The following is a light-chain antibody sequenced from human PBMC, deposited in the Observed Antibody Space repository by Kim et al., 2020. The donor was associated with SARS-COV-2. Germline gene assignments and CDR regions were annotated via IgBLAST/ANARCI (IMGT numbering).Light chain of an antibody. CDR1: QSVSSNY. V-gene: IGKV3-20*01. J-gene: IGKJ4*01. CDR3: QQYGSSPLT. Sequence: SPGERATLSCRASQSVSSNYLAWYQQKPGQAPRLLIYGASSRATGIPDRFSGSGYGTDFTLTISRLEPEDFAVYYCQQYGSSPLTFGGGTKVDIK. CDR2: GAS.